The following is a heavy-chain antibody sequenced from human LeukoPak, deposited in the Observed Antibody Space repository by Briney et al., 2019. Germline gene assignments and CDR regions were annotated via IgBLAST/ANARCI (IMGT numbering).Heavy chain of an antibody. V-gene: IGHV1-2*02. CDR2: INPNSGGT. CDR1: GYTFTGYY. Sequence: ASVKVSCKASGYTFTGYYMHWVRQAPGQGLEWMGWINPNSGGTNYAQKFQGRVTMTRDTSISTAYMELSRLRSDDTAVYYCARVRQPLRLFDPWGQGTLVTVSS. CDR3: ARVRQPLRLFDP. D-gene: IGHD2-2*01. J-gene: IGHJ5*02.